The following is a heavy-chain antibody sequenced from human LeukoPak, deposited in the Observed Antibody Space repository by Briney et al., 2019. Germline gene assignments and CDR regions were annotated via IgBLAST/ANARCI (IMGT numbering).Heavy chain of an antibody. CDR2: ISYDGSNK. J-gene: IGHJ4*02. CDR1: GFTFSSYA. Sequence: GRSLRLSCAASGFTFSSYAMHWVRQAPGKGLEWVAVISYDGSNKYHADSVKGRFTISRDNSKNTLYLQMNSLRAEDTAVYYCARDKIHVDYWGQGTLVTVSS. V-gene: IGHV3-30-3*01. CDR3: ARDKIHVDY.